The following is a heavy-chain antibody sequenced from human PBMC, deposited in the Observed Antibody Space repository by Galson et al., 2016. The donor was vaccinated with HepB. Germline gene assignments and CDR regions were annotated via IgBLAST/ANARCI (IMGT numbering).Heavy chain of an antibody. CDR1: GSPFDEYD. D-gene: IGHD5-12*01. V-gene: IGHV3-20*01. CDR3: ARDRRYSGSSSSSYKGMDV. J-gene: IGHJ6*02. Sequence: SLRLSCAASGSPFDEYDMSWVRQVPGKGLEWVSGIYRNGGITGYADSVRGRFTISRDNARNSIYLQMNSLRAEDTALYLCARDRRYSGSSSSSYKGMDVWGQGTSVFVSS. CDR2: IYRNGGIT.